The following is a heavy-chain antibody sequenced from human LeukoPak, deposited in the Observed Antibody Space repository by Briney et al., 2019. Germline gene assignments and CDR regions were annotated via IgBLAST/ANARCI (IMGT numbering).Heavy chain of an antibody. Sequence: ASVKVSCKASGYTFTSYYMHWVRQAPGQGLEWMGIINPSGGSTSYAQKFQGRVTMTRDTSTSTVYMELSSLRSEDTAVYYCARGPFNYYGSGSYYFDYWGQGTLVTVSS. J-gene: IGHJ4*02. V-gene: IGHV1-46*01. CDR3: ARGPFNYYGSGSYYFDY. CDR1: GYTFTSYY. CDR2: INPSGGST. D-gene: IGHD3-10*01.